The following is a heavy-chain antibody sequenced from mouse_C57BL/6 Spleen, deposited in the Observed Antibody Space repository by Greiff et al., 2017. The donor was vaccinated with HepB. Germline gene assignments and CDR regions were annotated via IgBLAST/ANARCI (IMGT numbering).Heavy chain of an antibody. Sequence: EVQLQQSGAELVRPGASVKLSCTASGFNIKDDYMHWVKQRPEQGLEWIGWIDPENGDTEYASKFQGKATITADISSNTAYLQLSSLTSEDTAVYYCTTRAPTGTKRYFDVWGTGTTVTVSS. CDR3: TTRAPTGTKRYFDV. D-gene: IGHD4-1*02. J-gene: IGHJ1*03. V-gene: IGHV14-4*01. CDR1: GFNIKDDY. CDR2: IDPENGDT.